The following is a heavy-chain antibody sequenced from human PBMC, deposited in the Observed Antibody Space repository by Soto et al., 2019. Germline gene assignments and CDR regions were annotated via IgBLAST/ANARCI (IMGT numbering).Heavy chain of an antibody. D-gene: IGHD2-21*01. CDR1: GQSFSGHS. Sequence: QVQLQQWGAGLVKPSETLSLSCAVYGQSFSGHSWAWIRQPPGKGLEWIGKINESGITYYNPYLKSRVTISTNTSMKQFSLKLSSVSAADTAAYFCARGSGIVALPGELEDVKYDYWGQGTLVNVSS. V-gene: IGHV4-34*01. CDR2: INESGIT. J-gene: IGHJ4*02. CDR3: ARGSGIVALPGELEDVKYDY.